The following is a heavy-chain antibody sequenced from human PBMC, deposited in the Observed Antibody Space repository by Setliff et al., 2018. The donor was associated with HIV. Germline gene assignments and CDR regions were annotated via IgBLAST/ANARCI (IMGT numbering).Heavy chain of an antibody. J-gene: IGHJ4*02. Sequence: PSETLSLTCAVYGGSFSGYYWSWIRQPPGKGLEWIGEINHSGSTNYNPSLKSRVTISVDTSKNHFSLKLTSVTAADTAVYYCAGMKIAVAGTGFDNWGQGTLVTVSS. D-gene: IGHD6-19*01. CDR3: AGMKIAVAGTGFDN. V-gene: IGHV4-34*01. CDR2: INHSGST. CDR1: GGSFSGYY.